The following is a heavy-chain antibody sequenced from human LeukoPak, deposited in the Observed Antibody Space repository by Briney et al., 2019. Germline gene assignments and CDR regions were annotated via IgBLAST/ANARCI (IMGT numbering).Heavy chain of an antibody. CDR2: IHYSGST. V-gene: IGHV4-59*01. CDR1: GGSFSRYY. J-gene: IGHJ3*02. D-gene: IGHD2/OR15-2a*01. Sequence: PSETLSLTCTVSGGSFSRYYWSWIRQPPGKGLEWIGNIHYSGSTNYNPSLKSRVTISIDTSKNQFSLRLSSVTAVDTAVYYCARDLGTTDAFDIWGQGTMVTVSS. CDR3: ARDLGTTDAFDI.